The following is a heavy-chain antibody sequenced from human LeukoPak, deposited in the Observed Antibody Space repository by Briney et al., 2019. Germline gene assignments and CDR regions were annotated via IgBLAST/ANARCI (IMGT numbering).Heavy chain of an antibody. D-gene: IGHD2-2*02. Sequence: ASVKVSCKASGYTFTSYSISWVRQAPGQGLEWMGWISAYNGNTNYAQKLQGRVTMTTDTSTSTAYMELRSLRSDDTAVYYCARVTLIYCSSTSCYTAFIMDVWGQGTTVTVSS. CDR1: GYTFTSYS. J-gene: IGHJ6*02. CDR3: ARVTLIYCSSTSCYTAFIMDV. V-gene: IGHV1-18*01. CDR2: ISAYNGNT.